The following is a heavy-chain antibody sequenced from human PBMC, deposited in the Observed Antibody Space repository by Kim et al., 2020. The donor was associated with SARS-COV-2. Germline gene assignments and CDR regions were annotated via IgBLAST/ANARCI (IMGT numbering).Heavy chain of an antibody. CDR3: SCAAVSYGM. D-gene: IGHD2-21*01. Sequence: GGSLRLSCAASGFTFSNYWMYWVRQAPGKGLEWVCRINTNGNGGTYGDAVKGRGTISSSNAKTKLYLHMNIMRRKDTATAYYSCAAVSYGM. CDR2: INTNGNGG. J-gene: IGHJ6*01. V-gene: IGHV3-74*01. CDR1: GFTFSNYW.